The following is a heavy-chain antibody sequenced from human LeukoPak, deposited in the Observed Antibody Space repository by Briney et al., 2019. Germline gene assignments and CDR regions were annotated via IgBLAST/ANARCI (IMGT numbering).Heavy chain of an antibody. CDR3: ARDCGSSYFDY. CDR1: GGSISSSSYY. J-gene: IGHJ4*02. CDR2: IYHSGST. V-gene: IGHV4-39*07. Sequence: SETLSLTCTVSGGSISSSSYYWGWIRQPPGKGLEWIGSIYHSGSTYYNPSLKSRVTISVDTSKNQFSLKLSSVTAADTAVYYCARDCGSSYFDYWGQGTLVTVSS. D-gene: IGHD6-6*01.